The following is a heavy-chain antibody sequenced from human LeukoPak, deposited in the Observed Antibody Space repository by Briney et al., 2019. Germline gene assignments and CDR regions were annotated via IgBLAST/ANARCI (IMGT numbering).Heavy chain of an antibody. CDR2: IYSSGST. Sequence: SETLSLTCAVYGGTFSGYYWSWIRQSPGKGLEWIGSIYSSGSTYYNPSLQSRVTISKDTSENQFSLQLNSVTAADMAVCFCARRSIYWYFDFWGRGTLVAVSS. V-gene: IGHV4-34*01. J-gene: IGHJ2*01. CDR1: GGTFSGYY. D-gene: IGHD3-10*01. CDR3: ARRSIYWYFDF.